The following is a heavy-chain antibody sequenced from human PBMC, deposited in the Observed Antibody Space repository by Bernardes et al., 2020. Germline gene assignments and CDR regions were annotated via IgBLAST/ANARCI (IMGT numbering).Heavy chain of an antibody. J-gene: IGHJ4*02. CDR3: ARGGGAGYDY. Sequence: SETLSLTCAVSGGSISSGGYSWSWIRQPPGKGLEWIGYIYHSGSTYYNPSLKSRVTISVDRSKNQFSLKLSSVTAADTAVYYCARGGGAGYDYWGQGTLVTVSS. V-gene: IGHV4-30-2*01. CDR2: IYHSGST. D-gene: IGHD4-17*01. CDR1: GGSISSGGYS.